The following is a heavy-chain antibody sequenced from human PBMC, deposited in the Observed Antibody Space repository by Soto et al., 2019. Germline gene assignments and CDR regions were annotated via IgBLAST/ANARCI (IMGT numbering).Heavy chain of an antibody. CDR1: GDSMSSSLYF. J-gene: IGHJ4*02. CDR2: IYNSGQT. V-gene: IGHV4-39*01. CDR3: ARKGAAAGPGRFFDS. D-gene: IGHD3-10*01. Sequence: QLQLQESGPGLVKPSETLSLTCTVSGDSMSSSLYFWGWIRQPPGKGLEWIGNIYNSGQTYYNPSRKRRGSISVDTSKNQCSRQLSTGTAAETASDDCARKGAAAGPGRFFDSWGQGSLVTVSS.